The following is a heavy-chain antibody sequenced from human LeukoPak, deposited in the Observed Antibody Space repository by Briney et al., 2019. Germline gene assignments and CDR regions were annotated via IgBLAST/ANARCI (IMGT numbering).Heavy chain of an antibody. V-gene: IGHV4-4*07. Sequence: SETLSLTCTVSGGSISSYYWSWLRQPAGTELEWVGRIYTSGSITYKPSLHSRVTMSLDTSKNQFSPKLSSVPAADTAVYYCARDSGTTGEVKFDPWGQGTLVTVSS. CDR2: IYTSGSI. J-gene: IGHJ5*02. D-gene: IGHD3-10*01. CDR1: GGSISSYY. CDR3: ARDSGTTGEVKFDP.